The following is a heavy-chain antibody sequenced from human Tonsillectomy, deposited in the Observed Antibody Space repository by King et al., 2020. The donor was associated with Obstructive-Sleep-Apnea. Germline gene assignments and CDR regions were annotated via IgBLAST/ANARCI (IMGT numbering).Heavy chain of an antibody. J-gene: IGHJ4*01. CDR1: GYSFNSYW. V-gene: IGHV5-51*01. Sequence: QLVQSGAEVKKPGESLKISCKGSGYSFNSYWIGWVRQVPGKGLEWMGIICPGDSDTRYSPSFQGQVTISADKSISTAYLQWNSLRASDTAVYYCARAGLGRGRGGDFDYWGHGTPVTVSS. D-gene: IGHD6-13*01. CDR3: ARAGLGRGRGGDFDY. CDR2: ICPGDSDT.